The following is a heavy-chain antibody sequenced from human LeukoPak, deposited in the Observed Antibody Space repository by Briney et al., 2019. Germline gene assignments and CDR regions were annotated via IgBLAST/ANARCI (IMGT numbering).Heavy chain of an antibody. CDR1: GGSISSYY. D-gene: IGHD2-15*01. V-gene: IGHV4-59*01. Sequence: SETLSLTCTVSGGSISSYYWSWIRQPPGKGLEWIGYIYYSGATNYNPSLKSRVTISVDTSKNQFSLKLSSVTAADTAVYYCAREDYCSGGSCYSGYFQHWGQGTLVTVSS. J-gene: IGHJ1*01. CDR3: AREDYCSGGSCYSGYFQH. CDR2: IYYSGAT.